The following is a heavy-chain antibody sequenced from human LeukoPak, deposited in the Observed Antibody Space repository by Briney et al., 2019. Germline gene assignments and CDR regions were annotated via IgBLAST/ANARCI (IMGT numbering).Heavy chain of an antibody. CDR2: INPSGGST. D-gene: IGHD4-17*01. CDR3: ARTADYGDYGPGAFDI. Sequence: ASVTVSCKASGYTFTSYYMHWVRQAPGQGLEWMGIINPSGGSTSYAQKFQGRVTMTRDTSTSTVYMELSSLRSEDTAVYYCARTADYGDYGPGAFDIWGQGTMVTVSS. J-gene: IGHJ3*02. V-gene: IGHV1-46*01. CDR1: GYTFTSYY.